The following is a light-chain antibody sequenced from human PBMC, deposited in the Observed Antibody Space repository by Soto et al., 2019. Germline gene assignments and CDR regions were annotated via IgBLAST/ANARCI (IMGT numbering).Light chain of an antibody. CDR1: QSVSKY. Sequence: EIMLTQSPATLSLSPGERATLSCRASQSVSKYLAWYQQKPGQAPRLLIPSASTRATGIPARFSASGSGTEFILTITRLQSEDFAIYYCQQYSDFPRAFGQGTKVDIK. CDR2: SAS. CDR3: QQYSDFPRA. V-gene: IGKV3-15*01. J-gene: IGKJ1*01.